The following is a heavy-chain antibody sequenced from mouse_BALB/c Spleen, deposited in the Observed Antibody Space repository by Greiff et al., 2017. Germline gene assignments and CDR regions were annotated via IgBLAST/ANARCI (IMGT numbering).Heavy chain of an antibody. CDR1: GYTFTDYN. Sequence: DVQLQESGPELVKPGASVKIPCKASGYTFTDYNMDWVKQSHGKSLEWIGDINPNNGGTIYNQKFKGKATLTVDKSSSTAYMELRSLTSEDTAVYYCARSHYYGSSYFDVWGAGTTVTVAS. CDR3: ARSHYYGSSYFDV. D-gene: IGHD1-1*01. V-gene: IGHV1-18*01. J-gene: IGHJ1*01. CDR2: INPNNGGT.